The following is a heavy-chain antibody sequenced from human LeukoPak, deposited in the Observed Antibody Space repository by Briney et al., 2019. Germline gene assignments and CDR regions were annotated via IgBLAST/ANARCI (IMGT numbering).Heavy chain of an antibody. CDR1: GFTFSNAW. CDR3: TTALDGGGDLDY. V-gene: IGHV3-15*07. CDR2: IKSKTDGGTT. J-gene: IGHJ4*02. D-gene: IGHD2-21*02. Sequence: GGSLRLSCAASGFTFSNAWMNWVRQAPGKGLEWVGRIKSKTDGGTTDYAAPVKGRFTISRDDSKNTLCLQMNSLKTEDTAVYYCTTALDGGGDLDYWGQGTLVTVSS.